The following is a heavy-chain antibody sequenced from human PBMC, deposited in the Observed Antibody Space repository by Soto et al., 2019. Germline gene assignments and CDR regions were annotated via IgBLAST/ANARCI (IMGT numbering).Heavy chain of an antibody. V-gene: IGHV1-46*01. Sequence: RASVKVSFKASGYTFTNYYMHWIRQAPGQGLEWMGIINPSGGSTSYAQKFQGRVTMTRDTSTSTVYMELSSLGSEDTAVYYCARSRNGLIEYWGQGTMVTVSS. CDR3: ARSRNGLIEY. D-gene: IGHD2-21*01. J-gene: IGHJ4*02. CDR1: GYTFTNYY. CDR2: INPSGGST.